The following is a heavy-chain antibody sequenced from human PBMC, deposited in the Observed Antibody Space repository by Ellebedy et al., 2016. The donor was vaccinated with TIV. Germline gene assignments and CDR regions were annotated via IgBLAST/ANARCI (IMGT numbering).Heavy chain of an antibody. V-gene: IGHV3-48*03. CDR1: GFTFSSYA. CDR3: ARGASESDY. J-gene: IGHJ4*02. Sequence: GESLKISXAASGFTFSSYAMHWVRQAPGKGLEWISYIMSSGTTIYYADSVKGRFTISRDDAKNSVFLQMNTLSAEDTAVYYCARGASESDYWGQGIVVTVSS. CDR2: IMSSGTTI. D-gene: IGHD3-10*01.